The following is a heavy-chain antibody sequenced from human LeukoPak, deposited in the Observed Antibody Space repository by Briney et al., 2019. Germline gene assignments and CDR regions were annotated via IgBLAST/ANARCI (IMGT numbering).Heavy chain of an antibody. CDR2: IYPGDSDT. Sequence: GESLKISCQGSGYSFISYWIGWVRQMPGKGLEWMGIIYPGDSDTRYSPSFQGQVTISADKSISTAYLQWSSLKASDTAIYYCARQMVGAAFDYWGQGTLVTVSS. CDR3: ARQMVGAAFDY. V-gene: IGHV5-51*01. CDR1: GYSFISYW. J-gene: IGHJ4*02. D-gene: IGHD2-15*01.